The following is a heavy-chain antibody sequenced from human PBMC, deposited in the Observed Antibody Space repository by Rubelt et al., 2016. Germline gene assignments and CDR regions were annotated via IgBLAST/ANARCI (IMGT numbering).Heavy chain of an antibody. CDR1: GGTFSSYA. CDR3: ASPGITGTTHLIHAFDI. J-gene: IGHJ3*02. V-gene: IGHV1-69*06. CDR2: IIPLFGTA. Sequence: QVQLVQSGAEVKKPGSSVKVSCKASGGTFSSYAISWVRQAPGQGLEWLGGIIPLFGTANYAQKFQGRVTITSDKSTSTAYMGLSSRRSEDTAVYYCASPGITGTTHLIHAFDIWGQGTMVTVSS. D-gene: IGHD1-20*01.